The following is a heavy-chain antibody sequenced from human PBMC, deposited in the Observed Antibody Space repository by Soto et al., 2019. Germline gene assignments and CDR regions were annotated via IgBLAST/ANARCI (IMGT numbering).Heavy chain of an antibody. CDR3: VRDDRWAFDF. D-gene: IGHD3-22*01. CDR2: ISIGSGSI. J-gene: IGHJ3*01. CDR1: GFSFSNYA. V-gene: IGHV3-48*02. Sequence: EVQLVESGGGLVQPGGSRRVSCAASGFSFSNYAMNWVRQAPGKGLEWVSYISIGSGSIFYADSVKGRFTISRDDAKNSLYMQMNTLRDEDTAVYYCVRDDRWAFDFWGQGKIVTVSS.